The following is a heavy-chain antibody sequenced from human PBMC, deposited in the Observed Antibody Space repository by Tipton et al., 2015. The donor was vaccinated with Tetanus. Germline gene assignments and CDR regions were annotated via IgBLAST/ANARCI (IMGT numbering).Heavy chain of an antibody. Sequence: GSLRLSCEASGFSFEDYGMSWVRRVPGKGLEWVSGIKWNGESTAYADSVKGRFTISRDNAKNSLLLQMNSLRAEDTAVYYCARGPRLLLYYFDSWGQGTLVTVSS. CDR3: ARGPRLLLYYFDS. J-gene: IGHJ4*02. V-gene: IGHV3-20*04. CDR1: GFSFEDYG. D-gene: IGHD5-12*01. CDR2: IKWNGEST.